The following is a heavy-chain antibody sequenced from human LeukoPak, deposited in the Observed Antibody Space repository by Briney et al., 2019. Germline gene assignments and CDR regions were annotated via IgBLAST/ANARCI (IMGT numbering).Heavy chain of an antibody. J-gene: IGHJ4*02. CDR2: ISGSGGST. V-gene: IGHV3-23*01. Sequence: PGGSLRLSCAASGFTFSSYAMSWVRQAPEKGLEWVSAISGSGGSTYYADSVKGRFTISRDNSRNTLYLQMNSLRAEDTAVYYCAKGVRRSSDYSSPVDYWGQGTLVTVSS. CDR1: GFTFSSYA. CDR3: AKGVRRSSDYSSPVDY. D-gene: IGHD3-22*01.